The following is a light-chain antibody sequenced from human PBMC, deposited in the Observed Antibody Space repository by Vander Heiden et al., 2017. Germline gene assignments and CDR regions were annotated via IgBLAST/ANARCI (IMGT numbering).Light chain of an antibody. J-gene: IGLJ3*02. CDR1: ELGDKF. CDR3: RTWASGAAV. CDR2: QDN. Sequence: SYELTQPPSVSVSPGQTASISCSGHELGDKFACWYRQKPGQSPVVLIYQDNKRPSGIPERFSGSNSGNTATLTISGTQVMDEADYFCRTWASGAAVFGGGTRLTVL. V-gene: IGLV3-1*01.